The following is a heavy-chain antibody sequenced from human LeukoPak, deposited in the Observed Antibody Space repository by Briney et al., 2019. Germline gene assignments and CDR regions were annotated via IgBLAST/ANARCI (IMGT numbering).Heavy chain of an antibody. J-gene: IGHJ5*02. CDR1: GFTFSSYA. Sequence: GGSLRLSCAASGFTFSSYAMSWVRQAPGKGLEWVSRINSDGSSTSYADSVKGRFTISRDNAKNTLYLQMNSLRAEDTAVYYCARARRSSTSFNWFDPWGQGTLVTVSS. CDR2: INSDGSST. V-gene: IGHV3-74*01. CDR3: ARARRSSTSFNWFDP. D-gene: IGHD2-2*01.